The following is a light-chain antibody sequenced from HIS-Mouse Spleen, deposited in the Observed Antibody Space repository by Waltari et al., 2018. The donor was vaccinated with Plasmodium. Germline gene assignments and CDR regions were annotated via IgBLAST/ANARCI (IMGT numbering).Light chain of an antibody. Sequence: SYELTQPPSVSVSPGQTARITCSGDALPKKYAYWYQQKSGQAPGLVIYEDSKRPPGIPVRFSGARSGTIATLTSSGAQVEDEADYYCYATDSSGNHRVFGGGTKLTVL. CDR2: EDS. V-gene: IGLV3-10*01. J-gene: IGLJ3*02. CDR1: ALPKKY. CDR3: YATDSSGNHRV.